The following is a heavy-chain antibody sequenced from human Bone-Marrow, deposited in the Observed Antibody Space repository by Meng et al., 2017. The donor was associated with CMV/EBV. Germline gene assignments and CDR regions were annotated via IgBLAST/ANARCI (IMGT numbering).Heavy chain of an antibody. CDR3: ASISGKYYDILTGYYFDY. CDR1: GFTLSNYW. D-gene: IGHD3-9*01. V-gene: IGHV3-74*01. CDR2: ISLDGSST. J-gene: IGHJ4*02. Sequence: GESLKISCVVSGFTLSNYWMHWVRQAPGKGLVWVSRISLDGSSTNYADSVKGRFTISRDNAKNTVYLQMKSLRVEDTAVYYCASISGKYYDILTGYYFDYWGQGTLVTVSS.